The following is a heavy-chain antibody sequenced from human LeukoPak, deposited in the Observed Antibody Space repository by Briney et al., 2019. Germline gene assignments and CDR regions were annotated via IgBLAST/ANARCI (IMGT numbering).Heavy chain of an antibody. CDR2: FDPEDGET. Sequence: ASVKVSCKVSGYTLTELSMHWVRQAPGKGLEWMGGFDPEDGETIYAQKFQGSVTMTEDTSTDTAYMELSSLRSEDTAVYYCATKGLVPAPRYNWFDPWGQGTLVTVSS. CDR3: ATKGLVPAPRYNWFDP. J-gene: IGHJ5*02. D-gene: IGHD2-2*01. V-gene: IGHV1-24*01. CDR1: GYTLTELS.